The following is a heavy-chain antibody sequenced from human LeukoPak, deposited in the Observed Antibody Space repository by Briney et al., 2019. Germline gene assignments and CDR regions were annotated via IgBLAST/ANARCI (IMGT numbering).Heavy chain of an antibody. D-gene: IGHD6-19*01. CDR3: ARDLGGLYSSGWANFDY. Sequence: ASAKVSCKASGYTFTGYYMHWVRQAPGQGLEWMGWINPNSGGTNYAQKFQGRVTMTRDTSISTAYMELSRLRSDDTAVYYCARDLGGLYSSGWANFDYWGQGTLVTVSS. V-gene: IGHV1-2*02. CDR1: GYTFTGYY. CDR2: INPNSGGT. J-gene: IGHJ4*02.